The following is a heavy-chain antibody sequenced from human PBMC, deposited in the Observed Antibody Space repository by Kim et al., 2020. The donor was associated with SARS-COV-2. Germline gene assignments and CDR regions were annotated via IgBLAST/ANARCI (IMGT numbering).Heavy chain of an antibody. D-gene: IGHD6-13*01. CDR1: GGSFSGYY. Sequence: SETLSLTCAVYGGSFSGYYWSWIRQPPGKGLEWIGEINHSGSTNYTPSLKSRVTISVDTSKNQFSLKLSSVTAADTAVYYCASGNTRGSYSSSWYGRGQYYYYYYGMDVWGQGTTVTVSS. CDR2: INHSGST. V-gene: IGHV4-34*01. CDR3: ASGNTRGSYSSSWYGRGQYYYYYYGMDV. J-gene: IGHJ6*02.